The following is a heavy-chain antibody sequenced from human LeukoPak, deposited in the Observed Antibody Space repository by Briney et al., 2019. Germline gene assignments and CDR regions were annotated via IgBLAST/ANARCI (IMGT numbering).Heavy chain of an antibody. J-gene: IGHJ6*04. V-gene: IGHV3-23*01. Sequence: GGSLRLSCAASGFTFSSYGMSWVRQAPGKGLEWVSAISGSGGSTYYADSVKGRFTISRDNSKKTLYLQMNSLRAEDTAVYYCAVSGYDWLKYYYHMAVWGKGTTVTISS. CDR3: AVSGYDWLKYYYHMAV. CDR1: GFTFSSYG. CDR2: ISGSGGST. D-gene: IGHD5-12*01.